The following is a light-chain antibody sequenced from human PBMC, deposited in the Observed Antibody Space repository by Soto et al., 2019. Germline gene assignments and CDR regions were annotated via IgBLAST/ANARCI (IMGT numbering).Light chain of an antibody. Sequence: QSALTQPASVSGSPGQSITISCTGTSSDVGGYNFVSWYRQYPDKAPKLMIFEVSNRPSGVSNRFSGSKSGNTASLTISGLQAEDEADYYCSSYTSGSTPDVFGTGTKVTVL. CDR1: SSDVGGYNF. CDR3: SSYTSGSTPDV. V-gene: IGLV2-14*01. J-gene: IGLJ1*01. CDR2: EVS.